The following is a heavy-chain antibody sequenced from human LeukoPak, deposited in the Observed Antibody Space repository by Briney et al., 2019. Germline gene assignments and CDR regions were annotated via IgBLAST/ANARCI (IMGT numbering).Heavy chain of an antibody. Sequence: SETLSLTCAVSGVSIGSGGYWSWVRQPPGKGLEWIGQIFYIGSAHYNPSFESRVIMSIDNSRNQLSLRFNSVTAADTAVYYCARHGSYSLAFWGQGALVTVSS. D-gene: IGHD2-15*01. V-gene: IGHV4-4*02. CDR1: GVSIGSGGY. CDR3: ARHGSYSLAF. CDR2: IFYIGSA. J-gene: IGHJ4*02.